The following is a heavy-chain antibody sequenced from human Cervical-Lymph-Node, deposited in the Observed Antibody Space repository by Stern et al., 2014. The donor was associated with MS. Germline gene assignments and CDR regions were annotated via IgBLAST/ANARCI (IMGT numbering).Heavy chain of an antibody. J-gene: IGHJ4*02. CDR2: ISSSSSYI. Sequence: EVQLLESGGGLVKPGGSLRLSCAASGFTFSSYSMNWVRQAPGKGLEWVSSISSSSSYIYYADSVKGRFTISRDNAKNSLYLQMNSLRAEDTAVNYCARDSLGMTSFDYWGQGTLVTVSS. D-gene: IGHD7-27*01. V-gene: IGHV3-21*01. CDR1: GFTFSSYS. CDR3: ARDSLGMTSFDY.